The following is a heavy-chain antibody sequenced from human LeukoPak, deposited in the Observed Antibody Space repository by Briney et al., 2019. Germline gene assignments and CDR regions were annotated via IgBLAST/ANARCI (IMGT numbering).Heavy chain of an antibody. Sequence: SETLSLTCTVSGGSISGYYWSWIRQPPGKGLEWIGYISYSGSTNYNPSLKSRVTISVDTSKNQFSLKLSSVTAADTAVYYCARGLVKGMIRDWGQGTLVTVSS. J-gene: IGHJ4*02. V-gene: IGHV4-59*01. CDR3: ARGLVKGMIRD. CDR1: GGSISGYY. D-gene: IGHD3-22*01. CDR2: ISYSGST.